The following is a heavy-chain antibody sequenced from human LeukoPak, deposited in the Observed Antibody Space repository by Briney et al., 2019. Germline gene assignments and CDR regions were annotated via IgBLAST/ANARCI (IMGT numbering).Heavy chain of an antibody. D-gene: IGHD5-18*01. CDR3: ARVVLGGTAMPAVRY. Sequence: GASVKVSCKASGYTFTGYYMHWVRQAPGQGLEWMGWINPNSGGTNYAQKFQGRVTMTRDTSISTAYMELSRLRSDDTAVYYCARVVLGGTAMPAVRYWGQGTLVTVSS. CDR1: GYTFTGYY. J-gene: IGHJ4*02. V-gene: IGHV1-2*02. CDR2: INPNSGGT.